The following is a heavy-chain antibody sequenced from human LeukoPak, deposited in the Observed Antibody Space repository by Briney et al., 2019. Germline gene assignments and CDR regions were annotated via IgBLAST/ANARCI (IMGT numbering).Heavy chain of an antibody. CDR3: ARVAAGGNYFDY. D-gene: IGHD6-13*01. Sequence: PSETLSLTCAVSGGSISSYYWSWIRQPPGKGLEWIGYIYYSGSTNYNPSLKSRVTISVDTSKNQFSLKLSSVTAAGTAVYYCARVAAGGNYFDYWGQGTLVTVSS. J-gene: IGHJ4*02. V-gene: IGHV4-59*01. CDR2: IYYSGST. CDR1: GGSISSYY.